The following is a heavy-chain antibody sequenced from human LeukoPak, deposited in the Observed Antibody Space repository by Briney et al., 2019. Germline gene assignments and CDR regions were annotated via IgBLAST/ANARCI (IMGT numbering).Heavy chain of an antibody. V-gene: IGHV5-51*01. CDR1: GYSFTSYW. CDR3: ATEGVSGPGAFDT. D-gene: IGHD5-12*01. Sequence: GESLKISGQGSGYSFTSYWIGWVRQMPGKGLEWMGIIYPGDSDTRYSPSSQAPVTISADKSIRTASLQSSSLKASATAMYSCATEGVSGPGAFDTWGQGTLVTVSS. J-gene: IGHJ3*02. CDR2: IYPGDSDT.